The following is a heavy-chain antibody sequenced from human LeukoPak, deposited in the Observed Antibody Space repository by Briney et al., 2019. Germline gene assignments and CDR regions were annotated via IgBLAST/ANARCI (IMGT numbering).Heavy chain of an antibody. Sequence: PSETLSLTCTVSGGSISSYYWSWIRQPPGKGLEWIGYIYYSGSTDYNPSLKSRVTISVDTSKNQFSLKLSSVTAADTAVYYCARLPPYSSSWYFDYWGQGTLVTVSS. V-gene: IGHV4-59*12. D-gene: IGHD6-13*01. CDR1: GGSISSYY. J-gene: IGHJ4*02. CDR3: ARLPPYSSSWYFDY. CDR2: IYYSGST.